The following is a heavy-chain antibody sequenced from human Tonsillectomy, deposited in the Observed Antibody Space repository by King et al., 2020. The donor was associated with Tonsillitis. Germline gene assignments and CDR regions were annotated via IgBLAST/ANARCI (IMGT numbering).Heavy chain of an antibody. Sequence: VQLVESGAEVKKPGASVKVSCKTSGYTFTGYYMHWVQQAPGQGLEWMGWINPNSGGTHYAQKFQGRVTMTRDTSISTAYMELSRLRSDDTAVYYCARTHTAMANFDYWGQGTLVTVSS. CDR2: INPNSGGT. CDR1: GYTFTGYY. D-gene: IGHD5-18*01. CDR3: ARTHTAMANFDY. V-gene: IGHV1-2*02. J-gene: IGHJ4*02.